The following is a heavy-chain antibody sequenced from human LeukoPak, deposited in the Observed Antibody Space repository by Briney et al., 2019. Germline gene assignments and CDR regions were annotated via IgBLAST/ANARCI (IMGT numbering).Heavy chain of an antibody. CDR1: GGSISSSSYY. D-gene: IGHD2-2*01. Sequence: SETLSLTCTVSGGSISSSSYYWGWIRQPPGKGLEWIGSIYYSGSTYYNPSLKSRDTISVDTSKNQFSLKLSSVTAADTAVYYCAREACSSTSCYLGSWFDPWGQGTLVTVSS. V-gene: IGHV4-39*07. CDR2: IYYSGST. J-gene: IGHJ5*02. CDR3: AREACSSTSCYLGSWFDP.